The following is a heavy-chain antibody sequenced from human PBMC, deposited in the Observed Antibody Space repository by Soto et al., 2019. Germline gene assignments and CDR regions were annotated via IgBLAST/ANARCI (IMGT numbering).Heavy chain of an antibody. CDR1: GYTFTSYG. Sequence: QVQLVQSGAEVKKPGASVKVSCKASGYTFTSYGISWVRQAPGQGLEWMGWISAYNGNTNYAQKLQGRVTMTTDTSTITAYMELRSLRSDDTAVYYCARVADRKLYSSSLDYWGQGTLVTVSS. CDR3: ARVADRKLYSSSLDY. J-gene: IGHJ4*02. CDR2: ISAYNGNT. D-gene: IGHD6-13*01. V-gene: IGHV1-18*01.